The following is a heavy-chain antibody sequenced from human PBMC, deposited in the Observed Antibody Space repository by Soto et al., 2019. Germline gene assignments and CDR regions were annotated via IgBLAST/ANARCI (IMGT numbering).Heavy chain of an antibody. D-gene: IGHD3-10*01. J-gene: IGHJ4*02. Sequence: ETLSLTCAVYGGSFSGYYWSWIRQPPGKGLEWIGEINHSGSTNYNPSLKSRVTISVDTSKNQFSLKLSSVTAADTAVYYCARGRGAFRYYGSGSYRLSPGSFDYWGQGTLVTVSS. CDR1: GGSFSGYY. CDR2: INHSGST. V-gene: IGHV4-34*01. CDR3: ARGRGAFRYYGSGSYRLSPGSFDY.